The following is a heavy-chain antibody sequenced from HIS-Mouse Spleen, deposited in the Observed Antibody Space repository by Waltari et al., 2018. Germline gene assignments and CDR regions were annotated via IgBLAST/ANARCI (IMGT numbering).Heavy chain of an antibody. CDR3: AREIPYSSSWYDWYFDL. CDR1: GGSISSSSYY. CDR2: SYYSWST. V-gene: IGHV4-39*07. D-gene: IGHD6-13*01. Sequence: QLQLQESGPGLVKPSETLSLTCTVSGGSISSSSYYWGWIRQPPGKGLEWIGSSYYSWSTYYNPALKGRGTISVDTSKNQFSLKLSSVTAADTAVYYCAREIPYSSSWYDWYFDLWGRGTLVTVSS. J-gene: IGHJ2*01.